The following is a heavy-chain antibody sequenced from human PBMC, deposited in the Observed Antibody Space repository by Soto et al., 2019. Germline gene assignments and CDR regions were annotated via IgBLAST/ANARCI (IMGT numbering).Heavy chain of an antibody. Sequence: LSLTCTVSGGSISTYYWSWIRQSPGKGLEMIGYVSYIGTIYNPSLRSRLTISLDTSRDQFSLELSSVTAADTAVYYCARMPFTGTNPPFDYWGRGILVTVSS. CDR3: ARMPFTGTNPPFDY. J-gene: IGHJ4*02. V-gene: IGHV4-59*01. CDR2: VSYIGT. D-gene: IGHD2-8*02. CDR1: GGSISTYY.